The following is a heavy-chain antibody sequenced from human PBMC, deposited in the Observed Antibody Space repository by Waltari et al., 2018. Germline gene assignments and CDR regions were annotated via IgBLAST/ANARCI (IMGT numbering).Heavy chain of an antibody. CDR2: ISWNSGSI. Sequence: FTFDDYAMHWVRQAPGKGLEWVSGISWNSGSIGYADSVKGRFTISRDNAKNSLYLQMNSLRAEDTALYYCAKGERGLIAAPKVDWGQGTLVTVSS. D-gene: IGHD6-6*01. CDR3: AKGERGLIAAPKVD. J-gene: IGHJ4*02. V-gene: IGHV3-9*01. CDR1: FTFDDYA.